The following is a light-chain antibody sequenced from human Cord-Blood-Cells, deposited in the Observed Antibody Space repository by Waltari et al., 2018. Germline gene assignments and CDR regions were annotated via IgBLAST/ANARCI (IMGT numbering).Light chain of an antibody. J-gene: IGKJ1*01. Sequence: EIVLPPYPGTLSLSPGVRAPLSCRASQSVSSSYLAWYQQKPGQAPRLLIHGASSRATGIPDRFSGSGSGTDFTLTISRLEPEDFAVYYCQQYGSSPRTFGQGTKVEIK. CDR3: QQYGSSPRT. V-gene: IGKV3-20*01. CDR2: GAS. CDR1: QSVSSSY.